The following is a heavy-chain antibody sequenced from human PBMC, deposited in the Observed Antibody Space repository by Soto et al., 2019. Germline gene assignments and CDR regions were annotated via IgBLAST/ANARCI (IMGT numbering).Heavy chain of an antibody. D-gene: IGHD3-22*01. CDR3: ASIYDSSGYYYGNNWFDP. CDR1: GASIGSGDYC. J-gene: IGHJ5*02. V-gene: IGHV4-31*02. CDR2: IYYSGGT. Sequence: SETLSLTCTVSGASIGSGDYCWSWIRQHPGKGLEWIGYIYYSGGTYYNPSLKSRVTISVDTSKNQFSLELSSVTAADTAVYYCASIYDSSGYYYGNNWFDPWGQGTLVTVSS.